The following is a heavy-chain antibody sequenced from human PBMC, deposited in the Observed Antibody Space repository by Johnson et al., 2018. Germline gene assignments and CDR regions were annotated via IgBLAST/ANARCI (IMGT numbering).Heavy chain of an antibody. CDR2: IEGDGSDT. Sequence: EVQLVETGGGLGHPGGSLRVSCVASGFPFNHYAMAWVRQSPGKGLEWVSSIEGDGSDTYYAGSVKGRFTLSRDNSKNTLYLQMNSLRTEDTAMYYCAKNFVKANGIFDPFDIWGQGTMVTISP. CDR3: AKNFVKANGIFDPFDI. CDR1: GFPFNHYA. V-gene: IGHV3-23*04. J-gene: IGHJ3*02. D-gene: IGHD2/OR15-2a*01.